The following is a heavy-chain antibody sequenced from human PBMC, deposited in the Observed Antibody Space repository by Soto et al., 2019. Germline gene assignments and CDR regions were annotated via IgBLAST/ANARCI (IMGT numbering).Heavy chain of an antibody. V-gene: IGHV1-46*01. J-gene: IGHJ4*02. CDR1: GYTFSNYY. CDR2: INPSGGGT. D-gene: IGHD2-2*01. CDR3: ARSQEVVVVPAAPIDY. Sequence: GASVKVSCKTSGYTFSNYYINWVRQAPGQGLEWMGRINPSGGGTIYAQKFQGRVSMTRVTSTSTVYMDLSSLTSEDTAVYYCARSQEVVVVPAAPIDYWGQGTLVTVSS.